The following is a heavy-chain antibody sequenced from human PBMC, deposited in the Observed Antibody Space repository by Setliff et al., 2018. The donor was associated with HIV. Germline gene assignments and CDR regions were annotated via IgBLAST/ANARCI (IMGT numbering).Heavy chain of an antibody. CDR3: AKSRVGFSVPYDAFDI. V-gene: IGHV1-3*01. D-gene: IGHD1-26*01. Sequence: ASVKVSCKASGYSFTTYAIHWVRQAPGQRLEWMGWLNAGDGDSGPSQEFQGRVIFTRDTSASTAYMELTSLRSDDTAVYYCAKSRVGFSVPYDAFDIWGQGTMVTVSS. CDR1: GYSFTTYA. J-gene: IGHJ3*02. CDR2: LNAGDGDS.